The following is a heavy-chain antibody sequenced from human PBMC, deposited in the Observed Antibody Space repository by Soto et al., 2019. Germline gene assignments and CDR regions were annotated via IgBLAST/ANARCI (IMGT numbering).Heavy chain of an antibody. D-gene: IGHD3-16*01. CDR3: STALRRDSALGAY. J-gene: IGHJ4*02. Sequence: EVQLVESRGGLVKPGGSLRLSCAASGFPFIDAWMSWVRQAPGKGLQWIGRIRSNADGGTTDLTAPMRDRFSISRDDSKNTLYLQMNSLKIDDTAVYFCSTALRRDSALGAYWGLGTLVSVSS. V-gene: IGHV3-15*01. CDR2: IRSNADGGTT. CDR1: GFPFIDAW.